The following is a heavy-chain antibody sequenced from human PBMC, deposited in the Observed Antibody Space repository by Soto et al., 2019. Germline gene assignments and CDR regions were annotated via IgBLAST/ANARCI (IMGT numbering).Heavy chain of an antibody. J-gene: IGHJ5*02. V-gene: IGHV4-34*01. CDR2: INHSGST. CDR3: ARGQRWFDP. Sequence: QVQLQQWGAGLLKPSETLSLTCAVYGGSFSGYYWSWIRQPPGKGLEWIGEINHSGSTNYNPSLTSRVAMSVETCKIQFSLKLSSVTAADAAVYYWARGQRWFDPWGQGSLVTVSS. CDR1: GGSFSGYY.